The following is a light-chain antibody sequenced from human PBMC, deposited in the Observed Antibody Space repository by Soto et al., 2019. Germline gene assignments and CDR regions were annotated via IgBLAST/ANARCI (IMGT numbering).Light chain of an antibody. CDR2: GNS. J-gene: IGLJ2*01. Sequence: QSVVTQPPSVSGAPGQRVTISCTGSSSNIGAGYDVHWYQQLPGTAPKLLICGNSNRPSGVPDRFSGSKSGTSASLAITGLQAEDEADYYCQSYDSSLSGSVVFGGGTKLTVL. CDR1: SSNIGAGYD. V-gene: IGLV1-40*01. CDR3: QSYDSSLSGSVV.